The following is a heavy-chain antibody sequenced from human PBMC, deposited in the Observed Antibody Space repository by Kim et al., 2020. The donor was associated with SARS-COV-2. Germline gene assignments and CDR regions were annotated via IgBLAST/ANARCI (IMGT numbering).Heavy chain of an antibody. CDR1: GGSISSGDYY. D-gene: IGHD3-3*01. Sequence: SETLSLTCTVSGGSISSGDYYWSWIRQPPGKGLEWIGYIYYSGSTYYNPSLKSRVTISVDTSKNQFSLKLSSVTAADTAVYYCARGMICGVVTRYPGAFDIWGQGTMVTVSS. V-gene: IGHV4-30-4*01. CDR2: IYYSGST. J-gene: IGHJ3*02. CDR3: ARGMICGVVTRYPGAFDI.